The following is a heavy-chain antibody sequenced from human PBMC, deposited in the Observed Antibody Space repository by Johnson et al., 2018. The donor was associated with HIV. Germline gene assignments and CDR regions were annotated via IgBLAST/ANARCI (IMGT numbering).Heavy chain of an antibody. Sequence: EQLVESGGGVVRPGGSLRLSCAASGFTFDDYGMSWVRQAPGKGLEWVSVIYSGGSTYYADSVKGRFTISRDNSKNTLSLQMSSLGGEDTAVYYCAREPSGCSGGSCYSWGAFDIWGQGTMVTVSS. V-gene: IGHV3-66*01. CDR1: GFTFDDYG. CDR3: AREPSGCSGGSCYSWGAFDI. D-gene: IGHD2-15*01. J-gene: IGHJ3*02. CDR2: IYSGGST.